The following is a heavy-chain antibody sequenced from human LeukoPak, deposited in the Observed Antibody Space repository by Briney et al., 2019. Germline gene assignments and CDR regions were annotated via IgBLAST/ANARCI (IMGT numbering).Heavy chain of an antibody. Sequence: SETLSLTCTVSGGSISSYYWSWIRQPPGKGLEWIGYIYYSGSTNYNPSLKSRVTIPVDTSKNQFSLKLSSVTAADTAVYYCARGRTRYCSGGSCPQGWFDPWGQGTLVTVSS. J-gene: IGHJ5*02. CDR3: ARGRTRYCSGGSCPQGWFDP. CDR2: IYYSGST. CDR1: GGSISSYY. D-gene: IGHD2-15*01. V-gene: IGHV4-59*01.